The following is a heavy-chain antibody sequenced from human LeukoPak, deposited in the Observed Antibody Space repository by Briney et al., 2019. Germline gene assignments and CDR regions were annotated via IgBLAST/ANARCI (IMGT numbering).Heavy chain of an antibody. Sequence: SETLSLTCTVSGDSVYWGWIRQPPGKGLQWIGSMYDSGDTYYNPSLKSRVTISVDTSENNFSLKLSSVTAADTAVYYCARRRIVAANYFDYWGQGTLVTVSS. V-gene: IGHV4-38-2*02. J-gene: IGHJ4*02. D-gene: IGHD5-12*01. CDR2: MYDSGDT. CDR1: GDSVY. CDR3: ARRRIVAANYFDY.